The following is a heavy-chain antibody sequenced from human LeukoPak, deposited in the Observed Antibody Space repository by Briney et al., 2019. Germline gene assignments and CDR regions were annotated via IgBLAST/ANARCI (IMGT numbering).Heavy chain of an antibody. J-gene: IGHJ4*02. CDR2: ISSSSSYI. V-gene: IGHV3-21*01. CDR1: GFTFSSYS. D-gene: IGHD3-10*01. Sequence: GGSLRLSCAASGFTFSSYSMNWVRQAPGKGLEWVSSISSSSSYIYYADSVKGRFTISRDNAKNSLYLQMNSLRAEDTAVYYCARDGQYYYGSGSSLYYFDYWGQGTLVTVSS. CDR3: ARDGQYYYGSGSSLYYFDY.